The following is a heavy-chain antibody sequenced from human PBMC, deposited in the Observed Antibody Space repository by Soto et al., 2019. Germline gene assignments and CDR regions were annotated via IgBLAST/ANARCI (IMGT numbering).Heavy chain of an antibody. CDR3: VKGEHYYHSSGYYPFDY. CDR2: ISTNGGST. Sequence: PGGSLRLSCSASGFTFSIYAMHWVRQAPGKGLEYVSSISTNGGSTDYADSVKGRFTISRDNSKNTVYLQMSSLRVEDTAVYYCVKGEHYYHSSGYYPFDYWGQGT. CDR1: GFTFSIYA. D-gene: IGHD3-22*01. J-gene: IGHJ4*02. V-gene: IGHV3-64D*06.